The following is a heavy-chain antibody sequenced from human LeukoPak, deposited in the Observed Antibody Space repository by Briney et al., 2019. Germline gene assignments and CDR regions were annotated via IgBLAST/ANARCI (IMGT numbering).Heavy chain of an antibody. V-gene: IGHV4-39*07. Sequence: PSETLSLTCTVSGGSISSGSYYWSWIRQPPGKGLEWIGSIYYSGSTYYNPSLKSRVTISVDTSKNQFSLKLSSVTAADTAVYYCAREGMTWFVWFDPWGQGTLVTVSS. CDR3: AREGMTWFVWFDP. J-gene: IGHJ5*02. CDR1: GGSISSGSYY. D-gene: IGHD3-10*01. CDR2: IYYSGST.